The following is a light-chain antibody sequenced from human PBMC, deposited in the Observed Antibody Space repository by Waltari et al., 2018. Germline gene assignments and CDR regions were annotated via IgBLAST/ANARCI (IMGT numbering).Light chain of an antibody. CDR2: DDS. V-gene: IGLV3-21*03. CDR3: QVWDSSSDHVV. CDR1: NLGSKS. Sequence: SYVLTQPPSVSVAPGKTARITCGGNNLGSKSVHWYQQKPGQAPVLVVYDDSDRPSGIPERFSGSNSGNTATLTISRVGAGDEADYYCQVWDSSSDHVVFGGGTKLTVL. J-gene: IGLJ2*01.